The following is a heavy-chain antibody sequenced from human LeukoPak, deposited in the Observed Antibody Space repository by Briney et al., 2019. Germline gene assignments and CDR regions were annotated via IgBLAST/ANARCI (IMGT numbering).Heavy chain of an antibody. CDR3: ARHPEYPWEGYFDY. D-gene: IGHD2/OR15-2a*01. Sequence: SETLSLTCTVSGGSISSSSYYWGWIRQPPGKGLEWIGSIYYSVSTYYNPSLKSRVTISVDTSKNQFSLKLSSVTAADTAVYYCARHPEYPWEGYFDYWGQGTLVTVSS. J-gene: IGHJ4*02. V-gene: IGHV4-39*01. CDR2: IYYSVST. CDR1: GGSISSSSYY.